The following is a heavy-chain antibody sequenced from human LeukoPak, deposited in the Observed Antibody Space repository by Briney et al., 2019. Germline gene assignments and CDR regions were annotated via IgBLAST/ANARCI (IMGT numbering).Heavy chain of an antibody. CDR2: IYSDGTT. D-gene: IGHD3-10*01. CDR1: GLTVSTNY. Sequence: PGGSLRLSCATSGLTVSTNYVSWVRQTPGKGLELVALIYSDGTTHYAGSVRGRFTISRDNSKNTVDLQMNSLRDEDTAIYYCARRTGRYFGSGSAYGMDVWGGGTTVTVSS. J-gene: IGHJ6*04. CDR3: ARRTGRYFGSGSAYGMDV. V-gene: IGHV3-53*03.